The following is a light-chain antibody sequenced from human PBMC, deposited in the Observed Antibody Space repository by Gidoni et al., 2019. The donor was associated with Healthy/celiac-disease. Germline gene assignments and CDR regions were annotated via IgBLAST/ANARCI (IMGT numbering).Light chain of an antibody. V-gene: IGLV1-40*01. Sequence: QSVLTHPPSVSGAPGQRVPISCTGSSSNIGAGYDVHWYQQLPGTPPKLLIYGNSNRPSGVPDRFSGSKSGTSASLAITGLQAEDEADYYCQSYDSSLSGSGVFGGGTKLTVL. CDR3: QSYDSSLSGSGV. CDR2: GNS. CDR1: SSNIGAGYD. J-gene: IGLJ2*01.